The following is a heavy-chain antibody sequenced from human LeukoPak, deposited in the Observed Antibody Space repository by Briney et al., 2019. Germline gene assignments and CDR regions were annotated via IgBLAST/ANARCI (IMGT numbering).Heavy chain of an antibody. CDR3: AREGGPYRPLDY. J-gene: IGHJ4*02. CDR1: GDSVSSNSAA. CDR2: TYYRSKWSN. V-gene: IGHV6-1*01. Sequence: SQTLSLTCAISGDSVSSNSAAWNWIRQSPSRGLEWLGRTYYRSKWSNEYAVSVQSRITINPDTSKNQFSLQLNSVTAADTAVYYCAREGGPYRPLDYSGQGTLVTVSS.